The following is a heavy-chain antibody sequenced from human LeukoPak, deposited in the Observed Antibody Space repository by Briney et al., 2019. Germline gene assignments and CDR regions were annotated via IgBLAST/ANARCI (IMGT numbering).Heavy chain of an antibody. J-gene: IGHJ4*02. CDR1: WFSLSTRGMC. CDR3: VGVNYYDTSLGFA. Sequence: ESGPTLVNPTQTLTLTCTFSWFSLSTRGMCVSWIRQPPGKALEWLARIDWDDDKYYSTSLKTRLTISKDTSKNQVVLTVTNMDPVDTATYYRVGVNYYDTSLGFAWGQGTLVTVSS. D-gene: IGHD3-22*01. CDR2: IDWDDDK. V-gene: IGHV2-70*11.